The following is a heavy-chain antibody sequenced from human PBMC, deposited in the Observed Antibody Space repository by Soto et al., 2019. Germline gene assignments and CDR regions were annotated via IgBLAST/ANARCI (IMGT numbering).Heavy chain of an antibody. J-gene: IGHJ4*02. CDR1: GFTFSSYG. CDR2: IWYDGSNK. Sequence: QVQLVESGGGVVQPGRSLRLSCAASGFTFSSYGMHWVRQAPGKGLEWVAVIWYDGSNKYYADSVKGRFTISRDNSKNTLYLQMNSRRAEDTAVYYCARDFIGTYFDYWGQGTLVTVSS. CDR3: ARDFIGTYFDY. V-gene: IGHV3-33*01.